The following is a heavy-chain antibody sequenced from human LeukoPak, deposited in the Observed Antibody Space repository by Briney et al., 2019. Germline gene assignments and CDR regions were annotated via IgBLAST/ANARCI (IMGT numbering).Heavy chain of an antibody. V-gene: IGHV3-53*01. Sequence: GGSLRLSCAASGFTVSSNYMSWVRQAPGKGLEWVSVIYPGGRTYYADSVKGRFTISRDNSKNTLYLQLNSLRAEDTAVYYCARVQTNCSGGSCYSWGLVYHPPGAFDIWGQGTMVTVSS. CDR1: GFTVSSNY. CDR2: IYPGGRT. D-gene: IGHD2-15*01. CDR3: ARVQTNCSGGSCYSWGLVYHPPGAFDI. J-gene: IGHJ3*02.